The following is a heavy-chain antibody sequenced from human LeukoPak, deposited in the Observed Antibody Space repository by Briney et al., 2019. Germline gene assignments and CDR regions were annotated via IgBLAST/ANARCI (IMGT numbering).Heavy chain of an antibody. CDR2: ISGSSTYI. CDR3: AAHDHYDDAFDI. V-gene: IGHV3-21*04. D-gene: IGHD3-3*01. CDR1: GLNFSNYS. J-gene: IGHJ3*02. Sequence: GGSLRLSFAASGLNFSNYSMNWVRQAPGKGLEWVSSISGSSTYIYYADSMKGRFTISRDNSKNTLYLQMNSLRAEDTAVYYCAAHDHYDDAFDIWGQGTMVTVSS.